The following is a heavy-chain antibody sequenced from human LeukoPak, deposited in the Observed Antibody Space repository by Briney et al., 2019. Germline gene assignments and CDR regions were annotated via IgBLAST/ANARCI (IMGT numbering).Heavy chain of an antibody. Sequence: ASVKVSCKASGYTFTSYGISWVQQAPGQGLEWMGWISAYNGNTNYAQKLQGRVTMTTDTSTSTAYMELRSLRSDDTAVYYCARVMGYYDSSGYYYLDYWGQGTLVTVSS. D-gene: IGHD3-22*01. CDR3: ARVMGYYDSSGYYYLDY. CDR2: ISAYNGNT. V-gene: IGHV1-18*01. J-gene: IGHJ4*02. CDR1: GYTFTSYG.